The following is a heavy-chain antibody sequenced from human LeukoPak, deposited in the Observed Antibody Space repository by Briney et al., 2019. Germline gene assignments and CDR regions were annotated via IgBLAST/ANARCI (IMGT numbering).Heavy chain of an antibody. CDR2: MNPNSGNT. CDR1: GYTFTSYD. CDR3: ARGISGLRFGNYYYYYYMDV. J-gene: IGHJ6*03. V-gene: IGHV1-8*01. D-gene: IGHD3-10*01. Sequence: ASVKVSCKASGYTFTSYDINWVRQATGQGLEWMGWMNPNSGNTGYAQKFQGRVTMTRNTSISTAYMELSSLRSEDTAVYYCARGISGLRFGNYYYYYYMDVWGKGTTVTVSS.